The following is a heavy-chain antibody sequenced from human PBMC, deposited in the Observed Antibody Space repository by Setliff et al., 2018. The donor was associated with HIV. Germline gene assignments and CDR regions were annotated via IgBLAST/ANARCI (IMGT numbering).Heavy chain of an antibody. J-gene: IGHJ4*02. CDR2: INANSGGT. V-gene: IGHV1-2*06. D-gene: IGHD7-27*01. CDR3: ARQLSNSLDY. Sequence: ASVKVSCKASGYTFTDHYIHWVRQAPGQGLEWLGRINANSGGTDYAQRFRGRVTLTRDTSISTAYMELSGLRSDDTAMYYCARQLSNSLDYWGQGTLVTVSS. CDR1: GYTFTDHY.